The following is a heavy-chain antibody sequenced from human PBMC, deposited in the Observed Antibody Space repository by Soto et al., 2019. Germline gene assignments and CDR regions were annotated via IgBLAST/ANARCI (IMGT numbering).Heavy chain of an antibody. J-gene: IGHJ4*02. D-gene: IGHD2-8*01. CDR1: GGSVNSGGYY. Sequence: SETLSLTCTVSGGSVNSGGYYWSWIRQPPGKGLEWIGFIFYNGGTSYNPSLGSRVTISADTSKTLFSLNLNFVTAADTAVYYCARGDHGPRGFSFDAWGPGSLVTVYS. V-gene: IGHV4-61*03. CDR3: ARGDHGPRGFSFDA. CDR2: IFYNGGT.